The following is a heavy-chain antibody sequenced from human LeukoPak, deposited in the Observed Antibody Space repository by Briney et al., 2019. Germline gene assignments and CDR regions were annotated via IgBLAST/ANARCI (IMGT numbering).Heavy chain of an antibody. CDR3: ASSALGSLDY. J-gene: IGHJ4*02. CDR2: ISYDGSNK. V-gene: IGHV3-30-3*01. CDR1: GFTFSSYA. Sequence: GGSLRLSCAASGFTFSSYAMHWVRQAPGKGLEWVAVISYDGSNKYYADSVKGRFTISRDNSKNTLYLQMNSLRAEDTAVYYCASSALGSLDYWGQGTLVTVSS. D-gene: IGHD3-10*01.